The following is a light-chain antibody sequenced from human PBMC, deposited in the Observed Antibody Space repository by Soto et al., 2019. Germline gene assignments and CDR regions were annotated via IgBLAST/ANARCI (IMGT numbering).Light chain of an antibody. CDR1: QSVSSSY. CDR2: GAS. V-gene: IGKV3-20*01. J-gene: IGKJ2*01. Sequence: EIVLTQSPGTLSLSPGERATLSCRASQSVSSSYLAWYQQKPGQAPRLLIYGASSRATGIPDRFSGSGSGTDFTLTISRLEHEAFAVYYCQQYGSSPAYTFGQGTKLEIK. CDR3: QQYGSSPAYT.